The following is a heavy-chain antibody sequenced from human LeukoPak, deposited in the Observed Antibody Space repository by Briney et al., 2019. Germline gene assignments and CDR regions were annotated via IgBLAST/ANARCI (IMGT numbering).Heavy chain of an antibody. CDR3: AKKDSGSPIRGTFHI. CDR1: GFTFSDYA. CDR2: ISVSGGST. Sequence: GGSLRLSCAASGFTFSDYAMTWVRQAPGKGLEWVSAISVSGGSTFYADSVKGRFTISRDNSKNTLYLQMNSLRAEDTAVYYCAKKDSGSPIRGTFHIWGQGTMVTVSS. V-gene: IGHV3-23*01. D-gene: IGHD3-10*01. J-gene: IGHJ3*02.